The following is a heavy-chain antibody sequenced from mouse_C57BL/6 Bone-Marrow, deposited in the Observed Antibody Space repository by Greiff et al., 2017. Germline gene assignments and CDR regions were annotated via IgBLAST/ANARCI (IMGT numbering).Heavy chain of an antibody. CDR3: ARQGVRRAAWFAY. CDR1: GYTFTSYG. J-gene: IGHJ3*01. D-gene: IGHD2-14*01. CDR2: IYPRSGNT. Sequence: VQLQQSGAELARPGASVKLSCKASGYTFTSYGISWVKQRTGQGLEWIGEIYPRSGNTYYNEKFKGKATLTADKSSSTAYMELRSLTSEDSAVYFCARQGVRRAAWFAYWGQGTLVTVSA. V-gene: IGHV1-81*01.